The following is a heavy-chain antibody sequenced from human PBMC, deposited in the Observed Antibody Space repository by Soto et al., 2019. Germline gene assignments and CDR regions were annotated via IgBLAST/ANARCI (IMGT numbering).Heavy chain of an antibody. V-gene: IGHV1-3*01. CDR3: ARKDYYGAGIYYFDH. D-gene: IGHD3-10*01. J-gene: IGHJ4*02. Sequence: QVQLVQSGAEVKKPGASVKVSCKASGYTFTAYPMHWVRQAPGQRLEWMGWINVANGDTGYSQKFRGRVTVTRDTSASTVYMEVSSLTSEDTAVYYCARKDYYGAGIYYFDHWGQGTLVTVSS. CDR2: INVANGDT. CDR1: GYTFTAYP.